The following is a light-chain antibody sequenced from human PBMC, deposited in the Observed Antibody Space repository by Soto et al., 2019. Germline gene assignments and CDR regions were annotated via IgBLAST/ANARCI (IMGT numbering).Light chain of an antibody. J-gene: IGKJ1*01. Sequence: VVTPSPSTLSVSPGSSAPLSVAAGQSVGSSLAWYQQKPGQAPRLLIYGASTRATGIPARFSGSGSGTEFTLTITSLQSEDFAVYYCQQYNNWPSTFGQGTKVDIK. CDR1: QSVGSS. CDR2: GAS. V-gene: IGKV3-15*01. CDR3: QQYNNWPST.